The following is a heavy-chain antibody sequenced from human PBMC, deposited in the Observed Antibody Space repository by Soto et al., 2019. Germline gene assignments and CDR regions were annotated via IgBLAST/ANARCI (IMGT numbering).Heavy chain of an antibody. CDR3: ARGATHGSSRYFWFDP. J-gene: IGHJ5*02. CDR1: GGTFSTYP. V-gene: IGHV1-69*01. CDR2: IIPLFGTT. Sequence: QVQLVQSGAEVRMPGSSVKVSCKASGGTFSTYPINWVRQAPGQGLEWMGGIIPLFGTTNYAQKFKGRVTITADESTSRAYMELSSLRAEDAAVYYCARGATHGSSRYFWFDPWGQGTLVTVSS. D-gene: IGHD6-13*01.